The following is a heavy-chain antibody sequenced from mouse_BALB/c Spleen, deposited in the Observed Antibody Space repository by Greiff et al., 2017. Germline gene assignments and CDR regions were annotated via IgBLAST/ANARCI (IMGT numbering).Heavy chain of an antibody. J-gene: IGHJ4*01. V-gene: IGHV1-5*01. D-gene: IGHD1-1*01. CDR2: IYPGNSDT. CDR3: TLITTVVALYAMDY. Sequence: VQLKQSGTVLARPGASVKMSCKASGYTFTSYWMHWVKQRPGQGLEWIGAIYPGNSDTSYNQKFKGKAKLTAVTSTSTAYMELSSLTNEDSAVYYCTLITTVVALYAMDYWGQGTSVTVSS. CDR1: GYTFTSYW.